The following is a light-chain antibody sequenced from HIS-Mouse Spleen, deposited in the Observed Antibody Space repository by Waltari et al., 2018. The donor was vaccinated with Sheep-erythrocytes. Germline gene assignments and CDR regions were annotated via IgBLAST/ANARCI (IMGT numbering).Light chain of an antibody. CDR1: SSDVGGYNY. J-gene: IGLJ3*02. V-gene: IGLV2-14*01. Sequence: QSALTQPRSVSGSPGQSVTISCTGTSSDVGGYNYVSWYQQHPGKAPKLMIYEVSNRPSGVSNRFSGSKSGNTASLTISGLQAEDEADYYCSSYTSSSTWVFGGGTKLTV. CDR2: EVS. CDR3: SSYTSSSTWV.